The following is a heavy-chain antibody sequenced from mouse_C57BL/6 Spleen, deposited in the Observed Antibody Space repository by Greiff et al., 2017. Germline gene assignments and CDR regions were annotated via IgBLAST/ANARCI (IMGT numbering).Heavy chain of an antibody. CDR2: IYPGSGRT. CDR1: GYTFTSYC. J-gene: IGHJ3*01. Sequence: VQLQQPGAELVKPGASVKMSCKASGYTFTSYCLTWVKQRPGHGLEWIGDIYPGSGRTNYTAKFKRQATLTVDTSSSTAYMQLSSLTSEDTAVYYCARYPDGDDDHWGQGTLGTGSA. CDR3: ARYPDGDDDH. D-gene: IGHD2-2*01. V-gene: IGHV1-55*01.